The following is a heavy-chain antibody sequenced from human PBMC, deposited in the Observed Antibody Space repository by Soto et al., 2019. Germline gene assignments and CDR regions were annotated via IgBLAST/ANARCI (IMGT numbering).Heavy chain of an antibody. V-gene: IGHV4-61*01. CDR2: IYYSGST. D-gene: IGHD5-12*01. Sequence: QVQLQESGPGLVKPSETLSLTCTVSGGSVSSGSYYWSWIRQPPGKGLEWIGYIYYSGSTNYNPSLKSRVTISVDTSKNQFPLKLSSVTAADTAVYYCARWEEMATRTGWFDPWGQGTLVTVSS. J-gene: IGHJ5*02. CDR1: GGSVSSGSYY. CDR3: ARWEEMATRTGWFDP.